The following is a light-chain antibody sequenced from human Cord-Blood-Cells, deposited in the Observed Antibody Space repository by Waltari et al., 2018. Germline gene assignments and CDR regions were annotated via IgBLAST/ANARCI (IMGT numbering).Light chain of an antibody. CDR3: SSYTSSSVYV. CDR2: EVS. V-gene: IGLV2-14*01. J-gene: IGLJ1*01. CDR1: SSDAVGYNY. Sequence: QSALTQPASVSGSPGQSITIPCTGTSSDAVGYNYVSWYQQHPGKAPKLMIYEVSNRPSGVSNRFSGSKSGNTASLTISGLQAEDEADYYCSSYTSSSVYVFGTGTKVTVL.